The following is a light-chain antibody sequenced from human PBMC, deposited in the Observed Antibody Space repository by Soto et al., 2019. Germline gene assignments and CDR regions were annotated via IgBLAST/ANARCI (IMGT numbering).Light chain of an antibody. J-gene: IGKJ1*01. CDR3: LQYDSLPWT. CDR1: QDISNY. CDR2: DAS. Sequence: DLQMTQSPSSLSASVGDRVTITCQASQDISNYLNWYQQKPGKAPKLLIYDASNLETGVPSRFTGSGSGTHFTFTISSLQPEDIATFYCLQYDSLPWTFGQGTKVEIK. V-gene: IGKV1-33*01.